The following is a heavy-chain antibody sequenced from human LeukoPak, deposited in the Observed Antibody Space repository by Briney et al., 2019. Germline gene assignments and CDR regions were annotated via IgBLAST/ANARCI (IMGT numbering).Heavy chain of an antibody. D-gene: IGHD3-22*01. Sequence: PSETLSLTCTVSGGSISPYYGNWIRQSAGKGLEWIGRIQSSGSTNYNPSLRGRLTISVDKSQNQFSLKLTSVTAADTAVYYCARAERQFYYDSSGSSYYYYMDVWGKGTTVAVSS. CDR2: IQSSGST. CDR3: ARAERQFYYDSSGSSYYYYMDV. CDR1: GGSISPYY. V-gene: IGHV4-4*07. J-gene: IGHJ6*03.